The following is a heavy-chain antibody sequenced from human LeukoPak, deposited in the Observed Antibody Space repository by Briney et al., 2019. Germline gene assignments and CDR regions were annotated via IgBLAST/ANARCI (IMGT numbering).Heavy chain of an antibody. Sequence: PGGSLRLSCEGSGFTFSNYWMGWVRQAPGKGLQWVANIKTDGSEKYYVDSVKGRFTISRDNAKNSLYLQMNSLRVADTAMYYCANYYNSGPQGDYWGQGTLVTVSS. J-gene: IGHJ4*02. V-gene: IGHV3-7*01. CDR3: ANYYNSGPQGDY. D-gene: IGHD3-10*01. CDR1: GFTFSNYW. CDR2: IKTDGSEK.